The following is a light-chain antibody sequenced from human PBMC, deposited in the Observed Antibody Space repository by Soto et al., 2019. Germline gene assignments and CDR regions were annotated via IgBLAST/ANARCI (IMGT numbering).Light chain of an antibody. V-gene: IGKV3-15*01. CDR1: QSVRDN. Sequence: EIVMTQSPATLSVSPGERATMSCRASQSVRDNLAWYQQKPGQAPGLLIYGASIRATGIPARFSGSGSDTEFTLTISSLQSEDFATYYCLQYDNFPLTFGPGTKVDIK. CDR2: GAS. J-gene: IGKJ3*01. CDR3: LQYDNFPLT.